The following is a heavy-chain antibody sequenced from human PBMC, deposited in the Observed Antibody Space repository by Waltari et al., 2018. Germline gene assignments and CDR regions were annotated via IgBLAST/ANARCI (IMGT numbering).Heavy chain of an antibody. CDR1: GFTVSSNY. D-gene: IGHD7-27*01. Sequence: EVQLVESGGGLIQPGGSMRLSCAASGFTVSSNYMSWVRQAPGKGLEWVLVIYRGGRTYYADSVKGRVTISRDNAKNTLYLQMNSLRAEDTAVYYCARDELGYYFDYWGQGTLVTVSS. CDR2: IYRGGRT. V-gene: IGHV3-53*01. J-gene: IGHJ4*02. CDR3: ARDELGYYFDY.